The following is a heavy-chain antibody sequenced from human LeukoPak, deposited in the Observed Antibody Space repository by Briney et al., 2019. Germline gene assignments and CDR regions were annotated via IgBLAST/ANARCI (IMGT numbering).Heavy chain of an antibody. Sequence: GGSLRLSCAASGFTFSSYSVNWVRQAPGKGLEWVSSISSTSSYIYYADSVKGRFTISRDNAKNSLFLQMNSLRAEDTAVYYCARDPLEGSWYFDLWGRGTLVAVSS. V-gene: IGHV3-21*01. CDR2: ISSTSSYI. CDR3: ARDPLEGSWYFDL. D-gene: IGHD5-24*01. J-gene: IGHJ2*01. CDR1: GFTFSSYS.